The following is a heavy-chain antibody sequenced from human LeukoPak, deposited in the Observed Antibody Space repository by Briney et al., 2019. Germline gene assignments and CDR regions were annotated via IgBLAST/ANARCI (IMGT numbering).Heavy chain of an antibody. Sequence: SETLSLTCTVSGGSISSYYWSWIRQPPGKGLEWIGYIYYSGSTNYNPSLKSRVTISVDTSKNQFSLRLSSVTAADTAVYYCARVKSGTVTQPDFDYWGQGTLVTVSS. V-gene: IGHV4-59*08. CDR1: GGSISSYY. CDR3: ARVKSGTVTQPDFDY. J-gene: IGHJ4*02. CDR2: IYYSGST. D-gene: IGHD4-17*01.